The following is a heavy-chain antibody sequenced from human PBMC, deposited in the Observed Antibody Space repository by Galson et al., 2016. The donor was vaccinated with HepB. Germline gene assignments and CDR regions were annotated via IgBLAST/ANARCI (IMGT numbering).Heavy chain of an antibody. CDR1: GGSISSGSYC. Sequence: TLSLTCTVSGGSISSGSYCWSWIRRHPGKGLEWLGYIHYRGSSYSTPSFKTRITISVAMSKNQFSLSLRSVTAAETAIDYCAGDSGAGGTGGYFDPWGQGTLVTVSS. D-gene: IGHD6-13*01. J-gene: IGHJ5*02. CDR2: IHYRGSS. CDR3: AGDSGAGGTGGYFDP. V-gene: IGHV4-31*03.